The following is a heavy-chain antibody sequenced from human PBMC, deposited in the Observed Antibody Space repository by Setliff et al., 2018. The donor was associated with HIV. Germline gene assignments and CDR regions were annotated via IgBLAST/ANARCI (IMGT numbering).Heavy chain of an antibody. CDR2: VSQSGST. J-gene: IGHJ5*02. Sequence: LSLTCSVSGVSINRTDHYWGWIRRSPGKRLEWIGSVSQSGSTYYNPSLKSRITISVDRSKNLFSLKLISVTAADQGVYYCARVPVAGANWFDPWGLGTLVTVSS. CDR1: GVSINRTDHY. D-gene: IGHD2-21*01. V-gene: IGHV4-39*01. CDR3: ARVPVAGANWFDP.